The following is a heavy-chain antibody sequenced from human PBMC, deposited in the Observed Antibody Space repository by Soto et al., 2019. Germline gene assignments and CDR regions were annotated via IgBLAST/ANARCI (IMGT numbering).Heavy chain of an antibody. CDR1: GFTFSSYS. CDR2: ISSSSSYI. Sequence: GGSLRLSCAASGFTFSSYSMNWVRQAPGKGLEWVSSISSSSSYIYYADSVKGRFTISRDNAKNSLYLQMNSLRAEDTAVYYCARDLAVVPAAIDDYWGQGTLVTVSS. J-gene: IGHJ4*02. CDR3: ARDLAVVPAAIDDY. D-gene: IGHD2-2*01. V-gene: IGHV3-21*01.